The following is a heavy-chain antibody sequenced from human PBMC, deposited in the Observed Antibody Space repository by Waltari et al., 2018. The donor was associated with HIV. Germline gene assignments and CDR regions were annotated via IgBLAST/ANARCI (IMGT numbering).Heavy chain of an antibody. V-gene: IGHV3-30*02. CDR2: IRYDGSNK. D-gene: IGHD3-22*01. Sequence: QVQLVESGGGVVQPGGSLRLSCAASGLTFSSYGMHWVSQAPGKGLEWVAFIRYDGSNKYYADSVKGRFTISRDNSKNTLYLQMNSLRAEDTAVYYCAKDRSSGSIFDYWGQGTLVTVSS. CDR1: GLTFSSYG. CDR3: AKDRSSGSIFDY. J-gene: IGHJ4*02.